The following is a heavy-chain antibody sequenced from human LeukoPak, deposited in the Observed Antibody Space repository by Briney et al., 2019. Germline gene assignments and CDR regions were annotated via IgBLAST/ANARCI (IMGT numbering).Heavy chain of an antibody. D-gene: IGHD6-19*01. CDR2: IWYDGSNK. V-gene: IGHV3-33*07. J-gene: IGHJ3*02. CDR1: GFTFSRFA. Sequence: GGSLRLSCGASGFTFSRFAMNWVRQAPGKGLEWVAVIWYDGSNKYYADSVKGRFTISRDNSKNTLYLQMNSLRAEDTAVYYCARDRVAVASDAFDIWGQGTMVTVSS. CDR3: ARDRVAVASDAFDI.